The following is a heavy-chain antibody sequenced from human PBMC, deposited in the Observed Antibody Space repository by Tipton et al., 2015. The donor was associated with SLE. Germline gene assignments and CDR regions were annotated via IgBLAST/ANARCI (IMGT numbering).Heavy chain of an antibody. CDR2: ISSSSSYT. Sequence: SLRLSCAASGFTFSDYYMSWIRQAPGKGLEWVSYISSSSSYTNYADSVKGRFTISRDNAKNSLYLQMNSLRAEDTAVYYCARGQGIQDAFDIWGQGTMVTVSS. J-gene: IGHJ3*02. V-gene: IGHV3-11*05. CDR3: ARGQGIQDAFDI. CDR1: GFTFSDYY. D-gene: IGHD5-18*01.